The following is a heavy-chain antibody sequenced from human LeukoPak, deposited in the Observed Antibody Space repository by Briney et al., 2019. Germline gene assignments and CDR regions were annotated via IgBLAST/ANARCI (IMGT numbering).Heavy chain of an antibody. Sequence: GGSLRLSCAASGFTFSSYWMSWVRQAPGKGLEWVANIKQDGSEKYYVDSVKGRFTISRDNAKNSLSLQMNSLRAEDTAVYYCARDAAYGYDRFDSWGQGTQVTVSS. J-gene: IGHJ4*02. CDR2: IKQDGSEK. CDR3: ARDAAYGYDRFDS. V-gene: IGHV3-7*01. D-gene: IGHD5-18*01. CDR1: GFTFSSYW.